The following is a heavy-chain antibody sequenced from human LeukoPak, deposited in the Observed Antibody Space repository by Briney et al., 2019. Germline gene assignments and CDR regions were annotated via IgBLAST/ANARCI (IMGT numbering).Heavy chain of an antibody. CDR2: IGISGDT. CDR1: GFTFRSYD. V-gene: IGHV3-13*01. Sequence: GGSLRLSCAASGFTFRSYDMHWVRQVTGKGLEWVSAIGISGDTHYLDSVKGRFTSSRENAKNSLYLQMDSLRAGDTAVYYCARGGIPVAGIDEIDFWGQGTLVTVAS. CDR3: ARGGIPVAGIDEIDF. D-gene: IGHD6-19*01. J-gene: IGHJ4*02.